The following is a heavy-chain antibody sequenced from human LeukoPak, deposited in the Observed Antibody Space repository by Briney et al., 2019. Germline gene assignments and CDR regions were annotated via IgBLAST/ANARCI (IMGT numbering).Heavy chain of an antibody. D-gene: IGHD1-7*01. CDR3: ARWARVNWNLGGDY. CDR1: GGSISSYY. J-gene: IGHJ4*02. CDR2: IYHSGST. Sequence: SETLSLTCTVSGGSISSYYWSWIRQPPGKGLEWIGSIYHSGSTYYNPSLKSRVTISVDTSKNQFSLKLSSVTAADTAMYYCARWARVNWNLGGDYWGQGTLVTVSS. V-gene: IGHV4-59*08.